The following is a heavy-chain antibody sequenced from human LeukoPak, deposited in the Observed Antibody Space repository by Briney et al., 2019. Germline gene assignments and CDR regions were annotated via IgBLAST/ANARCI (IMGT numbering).Heavy chain of an antibody. J-gene: IGHJ4*02. CDR2: MNPNSGNT. Sequence: PGASVNVSCKASGYTFTSYDINWVRQAAGQGLEWMGWMNPNSGNTGYAQKFQGRVTITRNTSISTAYMELSSLRSEDTAVYYCARDNDSRDPPHFDYWGQGTLVTVSS. CDR3: ARDNDSRDPPHFDY. CDR1: GYTFTSYD. V-gene: IGHV1-8*03. D-gene: IGHD3-16*01.